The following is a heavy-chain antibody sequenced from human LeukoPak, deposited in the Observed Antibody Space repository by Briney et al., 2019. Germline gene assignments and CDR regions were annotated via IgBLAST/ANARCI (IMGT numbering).Heavy chain of an antibody. V-gene: IGHV3-21*06. J-gene: IGHJ3*02. CDR3: ARIDAFDI. CDR1: GFTFGSYA. CDR2: ISSRGSYT. Sequence: GGSLRLSCAASGFTFGSYAMSWVRQAPGKGLEWVSYISSRGSYTYYADSVKGRFTISRDNAKNSLYLQMNSLRAEDTAVYYCARIDAFDIWGQGTMVTVSS.